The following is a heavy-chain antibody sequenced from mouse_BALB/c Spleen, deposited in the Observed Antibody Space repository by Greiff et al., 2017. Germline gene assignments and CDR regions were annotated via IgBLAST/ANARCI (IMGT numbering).Heavy chain of an antibody. V-gene: IGHV1-61*01. CDR2: IDPSDSET. CDR1: GYTFTSYW. J-gene: IGHJ4*01. Sequence: QVQLQQPGAELVRPGASVKLSCKASGYTFTSYWMNWVKQRPGQGLEWIGMIDPSDSETHYIQMFKDKATLTVDKSSSTAYMQLSSLTSEDSAVYYCARGSSNAMDYWGQGTSVTVSS. D-gene: IGHD1-1*01. CDR3: ARGSSNAMDY.